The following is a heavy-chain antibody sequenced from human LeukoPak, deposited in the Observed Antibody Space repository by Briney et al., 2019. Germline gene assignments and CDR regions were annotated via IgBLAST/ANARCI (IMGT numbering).Heavy chain of an antibody. CDR3: ARDGPGMGDYYMDV. D-gene: IGHD1-26*01. V-gene: IGHV1-8*01. CDR1: GYTFTSYD. CDR2: MNPNSWNT. J-gene: IGHJ6*03. Sequence: ASVNVSCKASGYTFTSYDINGVRQATGQGLDGMGWMNPNSWNTGYSQKFQGRVTMTRNTPINTSYVDLSSLRSEDTAVYYCARDGPGMGDYYMDVWGKGTTVTVSS.